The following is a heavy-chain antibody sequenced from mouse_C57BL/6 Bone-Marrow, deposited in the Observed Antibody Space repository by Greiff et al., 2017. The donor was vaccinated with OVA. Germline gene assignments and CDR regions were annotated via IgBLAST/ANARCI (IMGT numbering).Heavy chain of an antibody. CDR3: ARRWDVDV. Sequence: VHVKQSGAELVRPGSSVKMSCTTSGYTFTSYGINWVKQRPGQGLEWIGYIYIGNGYTEYNEKFKGKATLPSDTSSSTAYMQLSCLTSGDSAIYCCARRWDVDVWGTGTTVTVSS. CDR1: GYTFTSYG. V-gene: IGHV1-58*01. CDR2: IYIGNGYT. J-gene: IGHJ1*03.